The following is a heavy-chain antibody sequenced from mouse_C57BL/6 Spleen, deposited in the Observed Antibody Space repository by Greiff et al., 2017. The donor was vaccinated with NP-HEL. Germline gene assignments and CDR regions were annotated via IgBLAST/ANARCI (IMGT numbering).Heavy chain of an antibody. V-gene: IGHV14-3*01. J-gene: IGHJ3*01. CDR3: ARGSDYDGAWFAY. D-gene: IGHD2-4*01. Sequence: EVQLVESVAELVRPGASVKLSCTASGFNIKNTYMHWVKQRPEQGLEWIGRIDPANGNTKYAPKFQGKATITADTSSNTAYLQLSSLTSEDTAIYYCARGSDYDGAWFAYWGQGTLVTVSA. CDR2: IDPANGNT. CDR1: GFNIKNTY.